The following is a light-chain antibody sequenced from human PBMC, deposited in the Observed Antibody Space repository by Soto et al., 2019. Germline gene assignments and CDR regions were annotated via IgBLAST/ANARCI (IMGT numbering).Light chain of an antibody. J-gene: IGLJ3*02. V-gene: IGLV2-14*01. CDR2: EVT. CDR1: SSDVGAYNY. Sequence: QSALTQPASVSGSPGQSITISCTGTSSDVGAYNYVSWYKQHSGKAPKLIIYEVTNRPSGVSNLFSASKSGNTASLTIFWLQAEDEADYYCSAYTSSSSWVFGGGTQLTVL. CDR3: SAYTSSSSWV.